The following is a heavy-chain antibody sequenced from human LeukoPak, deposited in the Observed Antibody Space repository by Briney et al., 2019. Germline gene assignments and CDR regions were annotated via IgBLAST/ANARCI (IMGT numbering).Heavy chain of an antibody. CDR3: AREVTSTSHFDY. D-gene: IGHD4-11*01. J-gene: IGHJ4*02. CDR2: ISSSGTTI. CDR1: GFNFSDFY. Sequence: GGSLRLSCAASGFNFSDFYMNWIRQAPGKGLEWVSFISSSGTTIYYADSVKGRFTISRDNAKKSLYLQLNSLRADDTAVYYCAREVTSTSHFDYWGQGTLVTVSS. V-gene: IGHV3-11*01.